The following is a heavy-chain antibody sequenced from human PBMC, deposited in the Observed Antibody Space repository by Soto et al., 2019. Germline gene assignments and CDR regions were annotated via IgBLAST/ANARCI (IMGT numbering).Heavy chain of an antibody. V-gene: IGHV1-3*01. CDR2: INAGNGNT. CDR1: GYTFTSYA. CDR3: ARGGGLLLWFGEVGSFDL. D-gene: IGHD3-10*01. Sequence: ASVKVSCKASGYTFTSYAMHWVRQAPGQRLEWMGWINAGNGNTKYSQKFQGRVTITRDTSASTAYMELSSLRSEDTAVYYCARGGGLLLWFGEVGSFDLWGRGTLVTVSS. J-gene: IGHJ2*01.